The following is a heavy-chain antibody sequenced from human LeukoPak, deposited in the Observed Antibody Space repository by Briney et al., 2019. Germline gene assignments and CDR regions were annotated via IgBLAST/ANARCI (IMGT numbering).Heavy chain of an antibody. CDR3: ARDITGSYSVDY. D-gene: IGHD1-26*01. V-gene: IGHV3-30-3*01. CDR1: GFTFSSHA. Sequence: GGSLRLSCAASGFTFSSHAMHWVRQSAGKGLEWVAFIQNDGGTKSHSDSVRGRFTISRDNSKNTLYMQMNYPRREDTAVYFCARDITGSYSVDYWGQGTLVTVSS. CDR2: IQNDGGTK. J-gene: IGHJ4*02.